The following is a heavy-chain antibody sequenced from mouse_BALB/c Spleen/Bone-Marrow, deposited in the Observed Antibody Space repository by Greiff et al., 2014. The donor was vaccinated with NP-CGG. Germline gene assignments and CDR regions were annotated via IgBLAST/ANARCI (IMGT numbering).Heavy chain of an antibody. CDR3: ARERDGYFRDAMDY. D-gene: IGHD2-3*01. CDR2: INSNGGST. CDR1: GFTFSSYG. J-gene: IGHJ4*01. Sequence: VQLKESGGGLVQPGGSLKLSCAASGFTFSSYGMSWVRQTPDKRLELVATINSNGGSTYYPDSVKGRFTISRDNAKNTLYPQMSSLKSEDTAMYYCARERDGYFRDAMDYWGQGTSVTVSS. V-gene: IGHV5-6-3*01.